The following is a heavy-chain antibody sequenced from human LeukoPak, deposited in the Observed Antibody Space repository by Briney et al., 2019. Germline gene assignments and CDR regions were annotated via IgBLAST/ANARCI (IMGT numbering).Heavy chain of an antibody. CDR2: IKSKTDGGTT. CDR3: TTDPLGGDYYNWFGP. V-gene: IGHV3-15*01. J-gene: IGHJ5*02. D-gene: IGHD4-17*01. CDR1: GFPFSNAW. Sequence: GGSLRLTCVAYGFPFSNAWMSWVRQAPGQVLERVGRIKSKTDGGTTDCAARVKCRFTISRDDSKNTMYLQMNSLKTEDTAVYYCTTDPLGGDYYNWFGPWGQGTLVTVSS.